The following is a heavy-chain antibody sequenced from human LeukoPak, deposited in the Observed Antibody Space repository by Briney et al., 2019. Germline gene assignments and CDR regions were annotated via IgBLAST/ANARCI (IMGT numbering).Heavy chain of an antibody. V-gene: IGHV4-38-2*02. CDR3: ASRATVANLYFDS. Sequence: SETLSLTCSVSGYLLNSGYCWGLFRQSPGKGLEWIGSIYSTGDTYDKRSLKRRVSISVDSSKSQFSLKLRSVTAADTAVYYCASRATVANLYFDSWGQGNLVTVSS. CDR2: IYSTGDT. D-gene: IGHD5-12*01. J-gene: IGHJ4*02. CDR1: GYLLNSGYC.